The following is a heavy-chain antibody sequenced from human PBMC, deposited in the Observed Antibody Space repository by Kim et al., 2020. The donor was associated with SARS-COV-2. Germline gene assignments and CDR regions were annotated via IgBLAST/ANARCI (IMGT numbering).Heavy chain of an antibody. CDR2: IRSKANSYAT. V-gene: IGHV3-73*01. J-gene: IGHJ4*02. Sequence: GGSLRLSCAASGFTFSGSAMHWVRQASGKGLEWVGRIRSKANSYATAYAASVKGRFTISRDDSKNTAYLQMNSLKTEDTAVYYCTRRNVDTAMVIVWGQGTLVTVSS. D-gene: IGHD5-18*01. CDR1: GFTFSGSA. CDR3: TRRNVDTAMVIV.